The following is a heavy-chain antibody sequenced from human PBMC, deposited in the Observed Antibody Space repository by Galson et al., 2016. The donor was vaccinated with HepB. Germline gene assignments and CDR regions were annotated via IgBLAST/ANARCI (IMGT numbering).Heavy chain of an antibody. Sequence: SLRLSCAASGFTFSDYYMSWIRQAPGKGLEWVSYISSTRTYTSYADSVQGRFTISRDNAKNSLYLQMNNLRAEDTAVYYCARVFCSGSSCHAGYFDSWGQGTRVTVSS. V-gene: IGHV3-11*05. CDR3: ARVFCSGSSCHAGYFDS. CDR1: GFTFSDYY. J-gene: IGHJ4*02. D-gene: IGHD2-2*01. CDR2: ISSTRTYT.